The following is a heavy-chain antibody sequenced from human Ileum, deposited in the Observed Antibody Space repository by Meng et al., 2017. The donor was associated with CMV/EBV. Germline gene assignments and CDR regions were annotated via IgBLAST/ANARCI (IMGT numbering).Heavy chain of an antibody. CDR1: GDSVSSNNGA. V-gene: IGHV6-1*01. Sequence: LTQSGPGLVKTWPTLPLTWDISGDSVSSNNGAWNWIRQSPLRGLEWLGRTAYRSKWDYEYSVSVESRITISPDTSKNQFSLHLRSVTPEDTAIYYCARESELLRFDHWGQGTLVTVSS. CDR2: TAYRSKWDY. D-gene: IGHD6-6*01. CDR3: ARESELLRFDH. J-gene: IGHJ4*02.